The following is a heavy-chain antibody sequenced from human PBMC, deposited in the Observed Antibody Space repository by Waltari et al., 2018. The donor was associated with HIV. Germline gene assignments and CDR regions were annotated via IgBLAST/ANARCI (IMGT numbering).Heavy chain of an antibody. V-gene: IGHV3-74*01. CDR3: ARWATRFDP. Sequence: EVQLVESGGGLVQPGGSLRLSCAASGCTFRSHGTPGVRQSPGKGVVWVSRINSDGSSTSYADSVKGRFTISRDNAKNTLYLQMNSLRAEDTAVYYCARWATRFDPWGQGTLVTVSS. J-gene: IGHJ5*02. CDR1: GCTFRSHG. CDR2: INSDGSST.